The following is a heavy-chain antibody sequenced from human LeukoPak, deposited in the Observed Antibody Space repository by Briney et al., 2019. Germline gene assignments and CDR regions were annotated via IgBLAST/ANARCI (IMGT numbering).Heavy chain of an antibody. J-gene: IGHJ3*02. Sequence: SETLSLTCTVSGGSISSYYWSWIRQPPGKGLEWIGHIYYSGSTNYNPSLKSRVTISVDTSKNQFSLKLSSVTAADTAVYYCARGEYDFWSGPMGVNAFDIWGQGTMVTVHS. CDR2: IYYSGST. CDR1: GGSISSYY. D-gene: IGHD3-3*01. CDR3: ARGEYDFWSGPMGVNAFDI. V-gene: IGHV4-59*01.